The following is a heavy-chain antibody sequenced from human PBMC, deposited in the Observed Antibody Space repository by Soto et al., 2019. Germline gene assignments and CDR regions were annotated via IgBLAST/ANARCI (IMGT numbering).Heavy chain of an antibody. J-gene: IGHJ6*03. D-gene: IGHD2-15*01. CDR1: GGTFSSYT. CDR3: AREGTTQYCSGGSCYGRYYDYYMDV. V-gene: IGHV1-69*02. CDR2: IIPILGIA. Sequence: QVQLVQSGAEVKKPGSSVKVSCKASGGTFSSYTISWVRQSPGQGLEWLGRIIPILGIASYAQKFQGRVTITADKSTSTAYMVLSSLRSEDTAVYYCAREGTTQYCSGGSCYGRYYDYYMDVWCKGTTVTVSS.